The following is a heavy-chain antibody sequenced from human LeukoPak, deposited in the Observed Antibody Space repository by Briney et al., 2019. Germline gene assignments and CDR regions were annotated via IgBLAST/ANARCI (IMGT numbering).Heavy chain of an antibody. V-gene: IGHV3-23*01. Sequence: PGGSLRLSCAASGFSFSNYAMSWVRQAPGKGLEWVSGVSGSGGSTYYADSVQGRFTISRDKSKNTLYLQMNSLRVEDTALYCCAKANYYDNSGYYYFDYWGQGTLVTVSS. J-gene: IGHJ4*02. D-gene: IGHD3-22*01. CDR1: GFSFSNYA. CDR3: AKANYYDNSGYYYFDY. CDR2: VSGSGGST.